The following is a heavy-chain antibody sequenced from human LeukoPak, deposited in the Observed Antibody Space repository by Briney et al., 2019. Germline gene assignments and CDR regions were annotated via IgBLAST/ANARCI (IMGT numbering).Heavy chain of an antibody. CDR1: GGSISSSSYY. D-gene: IGHD2-2*01. V-gene: IGHV4-39*07. CDR3: ARDPRVVVPAASFDY. Sequence: PSETLSLTCTVSGGSISSSSYYWGWIRQPPGKGLEWIGSIYYSGSTYYNPSLKSRVTISVDTSKDQFSLKLSSVPAADTAVYYCARDPRVVVPAASFDYWGQGTLVTVSS. CDR2: IYYSGST. J-gene: IGHJ4*01.